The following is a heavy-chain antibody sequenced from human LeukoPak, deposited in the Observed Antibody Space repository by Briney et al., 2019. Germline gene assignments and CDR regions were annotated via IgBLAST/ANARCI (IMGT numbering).Heavy chain of an antibody. D-gene: IGHD4-17*01. CDR1: GFTFNNYA. V-gene: IGHV3-30*18. Sequence: GGSLRLSCAASGFTFNNYAMSWVRQAPGKGLEWVAVIPYDGSNKYYADSVKGQFTISRDNSKNTLYLQMNSLRAEDTAVYYCANLATVTTRGVFDIWGQGTMVTISS. CDR2: IPYDGSNK. CDR3: ANLATVTTRGVFDI. J-gene: IGHJ3*02.